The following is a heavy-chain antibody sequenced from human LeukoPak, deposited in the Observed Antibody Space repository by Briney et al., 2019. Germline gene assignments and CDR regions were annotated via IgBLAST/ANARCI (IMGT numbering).Heavy chain of an antibody. V-gene: IGHV3-23*01. CDR2: ISSSGGNT. D-gene: IGHD1-26*01. CDR1: GLTFSSYA. CDR3: AKDFSSWGPSGMDV. J-gene: IGHJ6*02. Sequence: PGGSLRLSCEASGLTFSSYAMSWVRQAPGKGLEWVSGISSSGGNTHYADSVKGRFTIYRDNYKNTLYLQMNSLRAEDTAVYYCAKDFSSWGPSGMDVWGQGTTVTVSS.